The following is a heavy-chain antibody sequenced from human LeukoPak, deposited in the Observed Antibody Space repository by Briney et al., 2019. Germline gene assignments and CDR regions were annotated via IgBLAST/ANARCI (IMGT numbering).Heavy chain of an antibody. CDR2: IIPILGIA. CDR3: ALGGIVGYYFDY. V-gene: IGHV1-69*04. CDR1: GYTFTSYG. J-gene: IGHJ4*02. Sequence: SVKVSCKASGYTFTSYGISRVRQAPGQGLEWMGRIIPILGIANYAQKFQGRVTITADKSTSTAYMELSSLRSEDTAVYYCALGGIVGYYFDYWGQGTLVTVSS. D-gene: IGHD1-26*01.